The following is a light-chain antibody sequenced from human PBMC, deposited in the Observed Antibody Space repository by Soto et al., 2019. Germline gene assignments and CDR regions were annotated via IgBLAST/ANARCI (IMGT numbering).Light chain of an antibody. J-gene: IGKJ5*01. V-gene: IGKV1-12*01. CDR3: QQANSFPLT. CDR2: AAS. Sequence: DIQMTQSPSSVSASVGDRVTITCRASQDVSNWLAWYQQKPGNAPNLLIYAASTLQSGVPSRFSGSGSGTDFTLTISRLQPEDFATYYCQQANSFPLTFGQGTRLEIK. CDR1: QDVSNW.